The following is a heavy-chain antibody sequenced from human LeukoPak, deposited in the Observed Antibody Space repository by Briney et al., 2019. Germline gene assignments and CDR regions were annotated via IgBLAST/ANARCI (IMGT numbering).Heavy chain of an antibody. CDR3: ARVTELTYYYMDV. CDR2: ISAYDGYT. J-gene: IGHJ6*03. V-gene: IGHV1-18*01. Sequence: ASVKVSCKASGYIFTKYGFTWVRQAPGQGLEWMGWISAYDGYTNHAQKFQGRVTMTTDVSTSTAYMELRSLRSDDTAVYYCARVTELTYYYMDVWGKGTTVTVSS. D-gene: IGHD1-26*01. CDR1: GYIFTKYG.